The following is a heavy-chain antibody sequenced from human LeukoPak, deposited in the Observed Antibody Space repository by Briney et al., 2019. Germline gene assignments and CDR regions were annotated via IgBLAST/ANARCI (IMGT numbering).Heavy chain of an antibody. CDR1: GGSISSYY. D-gene: IGHD3-10*01. V-gene: IGHV4-59*05. CDR3: ASLLITMVRGGAFDI. J-gene: IGHJ3*02. CDR2: IYYSGST. Sequence: SETLSLTCTVSGGSISSYYWSWIRQPPGKGLEWIGSIYYSGSTYYNPSLKSRVTISVDTSKNQFSLKLSSVTAADTAVYYCASLLITMVRGGAFDIWGQGTMATVSS.